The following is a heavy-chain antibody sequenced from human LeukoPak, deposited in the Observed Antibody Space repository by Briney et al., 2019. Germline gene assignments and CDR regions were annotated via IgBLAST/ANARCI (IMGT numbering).Heavy chain of an antibody. CDR2: IRYDGSDK. V-gene: IGHV3-30*02. Sequence: PGGSLRLSCAASGFTVSSNYMNWVRQAPGKGLEWVAFIRYDGSDKYFADIVKGRFTISRDNSKNTVYLQMNSLRVEDTAIYYCARDPLTGSYGVNWLDPWGQGTLVTVSS. CDR3: ARDPLTGSYGVNWLDP. CDR1: GFTVSSNY. D-gene: IGHD1-26*01. J-gene: IGHJ5*02.